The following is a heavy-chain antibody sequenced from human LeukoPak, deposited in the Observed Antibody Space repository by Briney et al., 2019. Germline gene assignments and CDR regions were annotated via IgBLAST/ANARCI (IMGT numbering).Heavy chain of an antibody. J-gene: IGHJ4*02. D-gene: IGHD3-16*01. CDR2: IKSKTDGDTT. V-gene: IGHV3-15*01. CDR3: TTGLGY. Sequence: PGGSLRLSCGASGFTFSNAWMSWVRQAPGKGLEWVGRIKSKTDGDTTDYAAPVKGRFTISRDDSKNTLYLQMNSLKTEDTAVYYCTTGLGYWGQGTLVTVSS. CDR1: GFTFSNAW.